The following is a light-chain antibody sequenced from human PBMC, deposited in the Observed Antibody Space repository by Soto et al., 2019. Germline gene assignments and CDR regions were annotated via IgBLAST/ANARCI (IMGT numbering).Light chain of an antibody. CDR3: QQRNSYPLT. CDR2: AAS. CDR1: QGISSY. Sequence: DIQLTQSPSFLSASVGDRVTITCRASQGISSYLAWYQQKPGKAPKLLIYAASTLQSGVPSRFSGSGSGTEFTLTIISLQPEDFATYYCQQRNSYPLTFGGGTKVDLK. V-gene: IGKV1-9*01. J-gene: IGKJ4*01.